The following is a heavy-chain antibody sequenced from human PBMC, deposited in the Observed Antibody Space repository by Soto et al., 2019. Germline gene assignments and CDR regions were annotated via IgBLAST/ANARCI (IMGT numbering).Heavy chain of an antibody. Sequence: GESLKISCKASGYIFIDYWIGWVRQMPGKGLEWMGIVYPRDSDTRYSPSFHGQVTISADRSTGTAFLQWRSLKASDTALYYCGSRPLPGYSIHFNSWGQGTLVTVSS. V-gene: IGHV5-51*01. D-gene: IGHD2-15*01. CDR2: VYPRDSDT. CDR3: GSRPLPGYSIHFNS. CDR1: GYIFIDYW. J-gene: IGHJ4*02.